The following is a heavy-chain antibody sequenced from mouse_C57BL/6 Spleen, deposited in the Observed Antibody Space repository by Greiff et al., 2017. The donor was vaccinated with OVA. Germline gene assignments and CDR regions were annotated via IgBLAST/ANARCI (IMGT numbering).Heavy chain of an antibody. D-gene: IGHD1-1*01. Sequence: EVHLVESGGGLVKPGGSLKLSCAASGFTFSDYGMHWVRQAPEKGLEWVAYISSGSSTIYYADTVKGRFTISRDNAKNTLFLQMTSLRSEDTAMYYCARGGSSYDWYFDVWGTGTTVTVSS. CDR3: ARGGSSYDWYFDV. CDR1: GFTFSDYG. J-gene: IGHJ1*03. CDR2: ISSGSSTI. V-gene: IGHV5-17*01.